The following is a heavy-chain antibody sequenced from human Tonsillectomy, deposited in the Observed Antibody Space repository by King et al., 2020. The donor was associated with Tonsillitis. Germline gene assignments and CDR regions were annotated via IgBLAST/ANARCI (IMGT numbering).Heavy chain of an antibody. CDR3: AHIRGYYYDMYYFDY. CDR1: GFSLSTTGVG. Sequence: TLKESGPTLVNPAQTLTRTCTFSGFSLSTTGVGVGWIRQPPGKALEWLALIYWNDDKRDSPYLKSRLTITKDSSKNQVFLTMTNMDPVDTATYYCAHIRGYYYDMYYFDYWGQGTLVTVSS. CDR2: IYWNDDK. J-gene: IGHJ4*02. V-gene: IGHV2-5*01. D-gene: IGHD3-22*01.